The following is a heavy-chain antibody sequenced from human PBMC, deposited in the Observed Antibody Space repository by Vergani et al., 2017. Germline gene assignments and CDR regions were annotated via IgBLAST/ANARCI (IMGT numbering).Heavy chain of an antibody. V-gene: IGHV4-39*07. CDR2: IYYSGLT. CDR3: AREFGRQRAASSLDAFDI. D-gene: IGHD3-16*01. J-gene: IGHJ3*02. CDR1: ADSISSGSYY. Sequence: QLQLQQSGPGLVKPSETLFLTCTVSADSISSGSYYWGWIRQPPGKSLEWIGSIYYSGLTYYNPSLKSRVTMSVDTSKNQFSLKLSSVTAADTAVYYCAREFGRQRAASSLDAFDIWGQGTMVTVSS.